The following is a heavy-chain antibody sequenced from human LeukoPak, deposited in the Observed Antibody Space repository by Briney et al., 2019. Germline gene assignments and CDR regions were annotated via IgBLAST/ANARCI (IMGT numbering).Heavy chain of an antibody. J-gene: IGHJ1*01. D-gene: IGHD6-13*01. Sequence: ASVKVSCKASGYTFTDYYIHWVRQAPGQGLEWMGWINPKNGDTNYAQKFWGRVAMTRDTSISTAYTELSRVRSDDTAVFYCAKRSSSSWTEYFQHWGQGTLVTVSS. CDR3: AKRSSSSWTEYFQH. V-gene: IGHV1-2*02. CDR2: INPKNGDT. CDR1: GYTFTDYY.